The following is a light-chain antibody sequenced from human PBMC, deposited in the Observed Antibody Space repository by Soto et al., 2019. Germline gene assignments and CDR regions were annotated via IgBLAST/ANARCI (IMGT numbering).Light chain of an antibody. Sequence: QSVLTQPPSVSGAPGQRVTISCTGSSSNIGAGYDVHWYQQLPGTAPKLLIYGNTNRPSGVPDRFSGSKSGTSASLAITGLQAEDEADYYCQSYDSSLGGSGVCGTGTKLTVL. CDR2: GNT. CDR3: QSYDSSLGGSGV. J-gene: IGLJ1*01. CDR1: SSNIGAGYD. V-gene: IGLV1-40*01.